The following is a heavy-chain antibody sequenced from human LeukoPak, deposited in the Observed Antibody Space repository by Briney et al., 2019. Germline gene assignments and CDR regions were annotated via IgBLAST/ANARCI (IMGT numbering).Heavy chain of an antibody. V-gene: IGHV4-59*08. CDR1: GGSISSYY. CDR2: IYYSGST. CDR3: ARRIAAAGTVSWFDR. J-gene: IGHJ5*02. D-gene: IGHD6-13*01. Sequence: SETLSLTCTVSGGSISSYYWSWIRQPPGEGLEWIGYIYYSGSTNYNPSLKSRVTISVDTSKNQFSLKLSSVTAADTAVYYCARRIAAAGTVSWFDRWGQGTLVTVSS.